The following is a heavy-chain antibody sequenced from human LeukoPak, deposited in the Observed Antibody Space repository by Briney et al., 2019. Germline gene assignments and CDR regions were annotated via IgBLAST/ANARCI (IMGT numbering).Heavy chain of an antibody. CDR2: ISSSTSYI. J-gene: IGHJ4*02. V-gene: IGHV3-21*01. CDR3: ARAGGSTVSHSDY. Sequence: GGSLRLSCAASGFTFSSYSMNWIRQAPGKGLEWVSSISSSTSYIYYADSVKGRFTIPKDNAKNSLYLQMNSLRAEDTAVYYCARAGGSTVSHSDYWGQGTLVTVSS. CDR1: GFTFSSYS. D-gene: IGHD4-17*01.